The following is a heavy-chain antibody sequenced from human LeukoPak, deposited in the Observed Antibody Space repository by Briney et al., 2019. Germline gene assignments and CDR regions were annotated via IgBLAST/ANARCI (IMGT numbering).Heavy chain of an antibody. J-gene: IGHJ6*03. CDR2: IIPIFGTA. D-gene: IGHD3-10*01. CDR3: ARDAIKAYYYGSGPGYYMDV. CDR1: AGTFSSYA. Sequence: SVKVSCKASAGTFSSYAISWVRQAPGQGLEWMGGIIPIFGTANYAQKFQGRVTITADESTSTAYMELSSLRSEDTAVYYCARDAIKAYYYGSGPGYYMDVWGKGTTVTISS. V-gene: IGHV1-69*13.